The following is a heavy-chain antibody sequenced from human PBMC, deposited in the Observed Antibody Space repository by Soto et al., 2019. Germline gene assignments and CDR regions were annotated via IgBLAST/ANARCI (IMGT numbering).Heavy chain of an antibody. Sequence: QVQLVQSGAEVKKPGASVKVTCKASGYTFTSYYMHWVRQAPGQGLEWMGIINPSGGSTSYAQKFQGRVTMTRDTSTSTVYIELSSLRSEDTAVYYRARGEWLNYFDYWGQGTLVTVSS. D-gene: IGHD5-12*01. V-gene: IGHV1-46*01. J-gene: IGHJ4*02. CDR3: ARGEWLNYFDY. CDR2: INPSGGST. CDR1: GYTFTSYY.